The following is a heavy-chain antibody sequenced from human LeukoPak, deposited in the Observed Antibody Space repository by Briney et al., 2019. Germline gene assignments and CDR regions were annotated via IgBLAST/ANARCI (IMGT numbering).Heavy chain of an antibody. CDR2: VFHSGTT. D-gene: IGHD4-23*01. CDR1: GGSIGSSTSH. J-gene: IGHJ4*02. Sequence: PSETLSLTCTASGGSIGSSTSHWGWIRQPPGKGLEWIGSVFHSGTTYYNPSLKSRITISVDTSKNQFSLRLSSVTAAGTAVYYCARRDSSGGNPVLDYWGQGTLVTVSS. CDR3: ARRDSSGGNPVLDY. V-gene: IGHV4-39*01.